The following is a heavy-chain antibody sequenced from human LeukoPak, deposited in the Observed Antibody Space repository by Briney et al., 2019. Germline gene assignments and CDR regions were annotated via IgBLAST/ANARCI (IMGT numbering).Heavy chain of an antibody. J-gene: IGHJ3*02. CDR3: AKSPIVGALGAFDI. D-gene: IGHD1-26*01. CDR2: ISGSGGST. CDR1: GFTFSSYA. V-gene: IGHV3-23*01. Sequence: XGSLRLSCAASGFTFSSYAMSWVRQAPGKGVEWVPAISGSGGSTYYADSVKGLFTISRDNSKNTLYLQMNSLRAEDTAVYYCAKSPIVGALGAFDIWGQGTMVTVSS.